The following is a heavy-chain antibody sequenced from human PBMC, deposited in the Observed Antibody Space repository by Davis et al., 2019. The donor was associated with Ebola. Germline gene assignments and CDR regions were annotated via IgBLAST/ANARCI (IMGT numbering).Heavy chain of an antibody. CDR3: ARDPDISPFDIVVVPAAPPGY. CDR1: GGTFSSYA. CDR2: IIPIFGTA. Sequence: SVKVSCKASGGTFSSYAISWVRQAPGQGLEWMGGIIPIFGTANYAQKFQGRVTMTRDTSTSTVYLELSSLRSEDTAVYYCARDPDISPFDIVVVPAAPPGYWGQGTLVTVSS. J-gene: IGHJ4*02. V-gene: IGHV1-69*05. D-gene: IGHD2-2*01.